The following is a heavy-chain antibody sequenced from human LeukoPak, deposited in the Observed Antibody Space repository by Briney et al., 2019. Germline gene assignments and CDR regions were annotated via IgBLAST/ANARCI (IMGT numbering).Heavy chain of an antibody. CDR1: GYTFTGYY. J-gene: IGHJ4*02. CDR3: ASFQGSGSWGFDY. V-gene: IGHV1-2*02. CDR2: INPNSGGT. Sequence: ASVKVSCKASGYTFTGYYMHWVRQAPGQGLEWMGWINPNSGGTNYAQKFQGRVTMTRDTSISTAYMELSSLRSDDTAVYYCASFQGSGSWGFDYWGQGTLVTVSS. D-gene: IGHD3-22*01.